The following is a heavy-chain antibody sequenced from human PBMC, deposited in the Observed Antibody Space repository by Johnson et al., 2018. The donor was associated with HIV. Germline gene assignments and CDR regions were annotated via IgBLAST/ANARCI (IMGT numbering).Heavy chain of an antibody. D-gene: IGHD2-2*01. Sequence: QVQLVESGGGLVKPGGSLRLSCAASGFTFSDYYMSWIRQAPGKGLEWVSYISSSGTIVYYADSVKGRFTISRDNAKNSLSLQINSLRADDTAVYYCAKGLVPAAVSRRTGAPDAFDIWGQGTMVTVSS. V-gene: IGHV3-11*04. CDR2: ISSSGTIV. CDR3: AKGLVPAAVSRRTGAPDAFDI. CDR1: GFTFSDYY. J-gene: IGHJ3*02.